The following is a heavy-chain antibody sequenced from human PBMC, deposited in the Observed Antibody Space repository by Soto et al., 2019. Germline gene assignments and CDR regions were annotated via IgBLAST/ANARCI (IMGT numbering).Heavy chain of an antibody. Sequence: PGESRKVSCKGSGYRSTSYWIGCVRQMPGAGLEGMGIIYPGDSDTRYSPSFQGQVTLSADKSISTAYLQWSSLKASDTARYYCARHYSNYARNYYYYGMEVWGQGTTVTVPS. J-gene: IGHJ6*02. CDR2: IYPGDSDT. V-gene: IGHV5-51*01. D-gene: IGHD4-4*01. CDR3: ARHYSNYARNYYYYGMEV. CDR1: GYRSTSYW.